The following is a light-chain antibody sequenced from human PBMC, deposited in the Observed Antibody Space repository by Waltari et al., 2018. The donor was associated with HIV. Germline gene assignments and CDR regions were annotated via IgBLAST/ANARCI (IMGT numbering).Light chain of an antibody. Sequence: EIVLTQSPGTLSLSPGDRATLSCRASQSVPRTFLAWYQQKRGQTPRLLIYGASSRASGIPDRFRGGGSGADFTLTISRLEPEDFAVYYCLQYGSLPYSFGQGPTWRSN. CDR1: QSVPRTF. CDR2: GAS. J-gene: IGKJ2*03. V-gene: IGKV3-20*01. CDR3: LQYGSLPYS.